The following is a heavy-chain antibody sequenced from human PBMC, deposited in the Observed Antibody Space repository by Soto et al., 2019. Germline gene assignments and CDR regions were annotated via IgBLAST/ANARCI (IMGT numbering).Heavy chain of an antibody. Sequence: GASVKISCKASGYTFTSYYMHWVRRAPGQGLEWMGIINPSGGSTSYAQKFQGRVTMTRDTSTSTVYMELSSLRSEDTAVYYCARASNYAHFDYWGQGTLVTVSS. D-gene: IGHD4-4*01. CDR3: ARASNYAHFDY. J-gene: IGHJ4*02. CDR2: INPSGGST. CDR1: GYTFTSYY. V-gene: IGHV1-46*01.